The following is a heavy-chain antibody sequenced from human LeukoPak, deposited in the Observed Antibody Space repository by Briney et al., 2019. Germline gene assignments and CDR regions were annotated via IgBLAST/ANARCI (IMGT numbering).Heavy chain of an antibody. CDR1: GDSISSGGYY. J-gene: IGHJ6*02. CDR3: ARVGGSNFYNYGMDV. D-gene: IGHD4-11*01. CDR2: IYFSGST. V-gene: IGHV4-61*08. Sequence: SETLSLTCAVSGDSISSGGYYWSWIRQSPGKGLEWIGYIYFSGSTNYNPSLKRRVTMSVVTSKNQFSLRLTSVTAADTATYYCARVGGSNFYNYGMDVWGQGTTVIVSS.